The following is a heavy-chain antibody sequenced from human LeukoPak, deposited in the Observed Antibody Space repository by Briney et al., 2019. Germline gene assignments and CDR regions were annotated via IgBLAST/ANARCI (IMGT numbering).Heavy chain of an antibody. Sequence: PGGSLRLSCAASGFTFDDYAMHRVRQAPGKGLEWVSLISWDGGSTYYADSVKGRFTISRDNSKNSLYLQMNSLRAEDTALYYCAKDRLIRYDSSGYYSAIQYYFDYWGQGTLVTVSS. CDR2: ISWDGGST. J-gene: IGHJ4*02. V-gene: IGHV3-43D*03. CDR1: GFTFDDYA. D-gene: IGHD3-22*01. CDR3: AKDRLIRYDSSGYYSAIQYYFDY.